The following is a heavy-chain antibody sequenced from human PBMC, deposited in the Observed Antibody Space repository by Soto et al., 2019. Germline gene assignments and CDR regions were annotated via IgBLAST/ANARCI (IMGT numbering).Heavy chain of an antibody. D-gene: IGHD1-26*01. CDR3: ARRGYSGSYYYYYYMDV. Sequence: SQTLSLTCAISGDSVSSNSAAWNWIRQSPSRGLEWLGRTYYRSKWYNDYAVSVKSRITINPDTSKNQFSLQLNSVTPEDTAVYYCARRGYSGSYYYYYYMDVWGKGTTVTVSS. CDR2: TYYRSKWYN. J-gene: IGHJ6*03. CDR1: GDSVSSNSAA. V-gene: IGHV6-1*01.